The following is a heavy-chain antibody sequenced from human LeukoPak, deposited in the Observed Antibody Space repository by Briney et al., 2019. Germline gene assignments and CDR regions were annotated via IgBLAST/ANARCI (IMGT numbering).Heavy chain of an antibody. CDR3: ARDRKEDILTGFTDY. CDR2: ISYDGSNK. V-gene: IGHV3-30-3*01. Sequence: GGSLRLSCAASGFTFSSYAMHWVRQAPGKGLEWVAVISYDGSNKYYADSVKGRFTISRDNSKNTLYLQMNSLRAEDTAVYYCARDRKEDILTGFTDYWGQGTLVTVSS. CDR1: GFTFSSYA. D-gene: IGHD3-9*01. J-gene: IGHJ4*02.